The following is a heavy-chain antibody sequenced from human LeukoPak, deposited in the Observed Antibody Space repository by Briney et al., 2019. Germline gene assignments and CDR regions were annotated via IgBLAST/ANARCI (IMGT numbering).Heavy chain of an antibody. J-gene: IGHJ4*02. D-gene: IGHD6-13*01. Sequence: SETLSLTCAVSGYSISSGYYWGWIRQPPGKGLEWIGSIYHSGSTYYNPSLKSRVTISVDTSKNQFSLKLSSVTAADTAVYYCARVPGSSSWYQPRLLWGYFDYWGQRTLVTVSS. CDR2: IYHSGST. V-gene: IGHV4-38-2*01. CDR3: ARVPGSSSWYQPRLLWGYFDY. CDR1: GYSISSGYY.